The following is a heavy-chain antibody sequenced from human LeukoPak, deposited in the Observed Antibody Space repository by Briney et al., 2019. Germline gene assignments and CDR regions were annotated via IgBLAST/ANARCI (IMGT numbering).Heavy chain of an antibody. D-gene: IGHD5-12*01. CDR3: ARGTEYSGYDRDPYYFDY. CDR1: GGTFSSYA. CDR2: IIPIFGTA. V-gene: IGHV1-69*13. Sequence: SVTVSCKASGGTFSSYAISWVRQAPRQGLEWMGGIIPIFGTANYAQKFQGRVTITADESTSTAYMELSSLRSEDTAVYYCARGTEYSGYDRDPYYFDYWGQGTLVTVSS. J-gene: IGHJ4*02.